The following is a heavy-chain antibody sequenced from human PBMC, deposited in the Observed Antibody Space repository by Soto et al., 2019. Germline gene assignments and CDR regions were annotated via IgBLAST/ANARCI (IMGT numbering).Heavy chain of an antibody. V-gene: IGHV1-69*13. J-gene: IGHJ4*02. Sequence: SVKVSCKASGGTFSSYAISWVRQAPGQGLEWMGGIIPIFGTANYAQKFQGRVTITADESTSTAYMELSSLRSEDTAVYYCAREMERWELLRFDYWGQGTLVTVSS. CDR1: GGTFSSYA. CDR3: AREMERWELLRFDY. CDR2: IIPIFGTA. D-gene: IGHD1-26*01.